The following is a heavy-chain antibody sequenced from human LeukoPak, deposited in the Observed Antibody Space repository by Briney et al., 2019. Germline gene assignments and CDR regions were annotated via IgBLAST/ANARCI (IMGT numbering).Heavy chain of an antibody. CDR3: AREIQWSSSSWYPLNNWFDP. J-gene: IGHJ5*02. CDR1: GGSISSSSYY. D-gene: IGHD6-13*01. Sequence: KPSETLSLTCTVSGGSISSSSYYWGWIRRPPGKGLEWIGSIYYSGSTYYNPSLKSRVTISVDTSKNQFSLKLSSMTAADTAVYYCAREIQWSSSSWYPLNNWFDPWGQGTLVTVSS. V-gene: IGHV4-39*02. CDR2: IYYSGST.